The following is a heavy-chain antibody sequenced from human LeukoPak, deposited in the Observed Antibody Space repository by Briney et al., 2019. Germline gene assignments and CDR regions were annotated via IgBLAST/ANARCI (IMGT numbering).Heavy chain of an antibody. CDR3: AKDQRIAVAGPLDY. V-gene: IGHV3-23*01. J-gene: IGHJ4*02. CDR2: ISNSGDTT. Sequence: GGTLRLSCAASGFTFRSYGMSWVRQAPGKGLEWVSGISNSGDTTYYADSVKGRFTISRDNSKNTLYLQMNSLRAEDTAVYYCAKDQRIAVAGPLDYWGQGTLVTVSS. CDR1: GFTFRSYG. D-gene: IGHD6-19*01.